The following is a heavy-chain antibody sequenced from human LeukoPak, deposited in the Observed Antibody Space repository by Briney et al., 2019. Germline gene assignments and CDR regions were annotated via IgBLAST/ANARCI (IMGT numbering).Heavy chain of an antibody. D-gene: IGHD6-6*01. CDR1: GFTFSTYG. V-gene: IGHV3-23*01. J-gene: IGHJ4*02. CDR3: AKGQERTRIAARPSALDF. CDR2: ISPSGSIS. Sequence: GGSLRLSCAASGFTFSTYGMHWVRQAPGKGLEWVSGISPSGSISYYADSVKGRFTISRDNSKNTVSLQMNSLRAEDTALYYCAKGQERTRIAARPSALDFWGQGTLVTVSS.